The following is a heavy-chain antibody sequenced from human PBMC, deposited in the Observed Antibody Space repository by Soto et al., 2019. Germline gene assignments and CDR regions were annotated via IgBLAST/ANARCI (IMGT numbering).Heavy chain of an antibody. Sequence: QGKLVQSGPEVKKPGASVKVSCTASGYSFSGYDITWVRQAPGQGLEWLGWVSTSIRSTMSAERLQGRLTMTTDTSTTTVYMELRGLTSDDTAVYYCARDSGAALYGEDALDIWGQGTMVSVSS. D-gene: IGHD3-10*01. V-gene: IGHV1-18*04. CDR2: VSTSIRST. CDR1: GYSFSGYD. J-gene: IGHJ3*02. CDR3: ARDSGAALYGEDALDI.